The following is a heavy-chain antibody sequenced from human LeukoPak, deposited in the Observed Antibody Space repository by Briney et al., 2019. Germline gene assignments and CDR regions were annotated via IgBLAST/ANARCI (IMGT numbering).Heavy chain of an antibody. CDR3: ARDLGGYPFFMDV. J-gene: IGHJ6*03. Sequence: SETLSLTCSVSGGSTRSGRHHWAWVRQPPGRGLEFIGSLDESGRPYYNAPLKSRVTISEDSSGKQFSLNLSSVTAADTAVYYCARDLGGYPFFMDVWGRGTTVIVSS. D-gene: IGHD2-15*01. CDR2: LDESGRP. CDR1: GGSTRSGRHH. V-gene: IGHV4-39*07.